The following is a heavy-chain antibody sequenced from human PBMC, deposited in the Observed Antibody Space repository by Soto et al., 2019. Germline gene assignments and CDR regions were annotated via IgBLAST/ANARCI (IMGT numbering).Heavy chain of an antibody. V-gene: IGHV4-34*01. CDR3: ASSQGSGWYFPMDV. CDR2: INHSGST. D-gene: IGHD6-19*01. J-gene: IGHJ6*02. Sequence: QVQLQQWGAGLLKPSETLSLTCAVYGGSFSGYYWSWIRQPPGKGLEWIGEINHSGSTNYNPSLKRRFTITVDTSKNQFSLKLSSVTAAATAVYYCASSQGSGWYFPMDVWGQGTTVTVSS. CDR1: GGSFSGYY.